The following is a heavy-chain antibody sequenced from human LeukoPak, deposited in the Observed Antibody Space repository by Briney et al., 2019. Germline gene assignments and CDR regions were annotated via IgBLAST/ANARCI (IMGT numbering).Heavy chain of an antibody. CDR3: ARRRFDCYLFCSARTPTKYYFDY. CDR1: GGSFSGYY. J-gene: IGHJ4*02. Sequence: SETLSLTCAVYGGSFSGYYWSWIRQPPGKGLEWIGEINHSGSTNYNPSLESRVTISVDTSKNQFSLKLSSVTAADTAVYYCARRRFDCYLFCSARTPTKYYFDYWGQGTLVTVSS. CDR2: INHSGST. D-gene: IGHD2-21*02. V-gene: IGHV4-34*01.